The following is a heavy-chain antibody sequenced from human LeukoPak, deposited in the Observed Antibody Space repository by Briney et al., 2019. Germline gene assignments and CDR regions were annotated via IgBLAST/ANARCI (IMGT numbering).Heavy chain of an antibody. CDR3: ARLIGNRNSADF. Sequence: GGSLRLSCAASGFTFSSYSMNWVRQAPGKGLEWVSSITSSSSFIYYADSVKGRFTISRDNAKNSLYLRMNSLRAEDTAVYYCARLIGNRNSADFWGQGTLVTVSS. CDR1: GFTFSSYS. J-gene: IGHJ4*02. D-gene: IGHD4-23*01. V-gene: IGHV3-21*01. CDR2: ITSSSSFI.